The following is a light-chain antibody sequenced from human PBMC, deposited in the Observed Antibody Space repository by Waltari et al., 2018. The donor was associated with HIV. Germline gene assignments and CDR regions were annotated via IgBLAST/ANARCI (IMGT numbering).Light chain of an antibody. CDR1: RSDFGFYNY. CDR2: DVT. J-gene: IGLJ2*01. CDR3: TSYTPNDTLV. V-gene: IGLV2-14*01. Sequence: QSALTQPASVSGSPGQSITISCSGTRSDFGFYNYGYWYPQVPAKVPKVIIDDVTSRPSVISDRFSGSMSGNTASLTISGLQPEDEADYYCTSYTPNDTLVFGVGTKVTVL.